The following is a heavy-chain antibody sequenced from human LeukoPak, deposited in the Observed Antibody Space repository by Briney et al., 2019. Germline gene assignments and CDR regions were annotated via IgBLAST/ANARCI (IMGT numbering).Heavy chain of an antibody. V-gene: IGHV1-69*06. Sequence: SVKVSCKASGGTFSSYAISWVRQAPGQGLEWMGGIIPIFGTANYAQKFQGRVTITADKSTSTAYMELSSLRSEDTAVYYCARGGDILTGYYRTGYYYYGMDVWGKGTTVTVSS. D-gene: IGHD3-9*01. CDR1: GGTFSSYA. CDR2: IIPIFGTA. J-gene: IGHJ6*04. CDR3: ARGGDILTGYYRTGYYYYGMDV.